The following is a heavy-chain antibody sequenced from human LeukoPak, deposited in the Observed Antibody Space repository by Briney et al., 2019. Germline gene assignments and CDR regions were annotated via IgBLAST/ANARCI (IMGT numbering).Heavy chain of an antibody. D-gene: IGHD3-22*01. Sequence: ASVKVSCKASGGTFSSYAISWVRQAPGQGLEWMGGIIPIFGTANYAQKFQGRVTITADESTSTAYMKLSSLRSEDTAVYYCARATYYDSEGHYFDYWGQGTLVTVSS. V-gene: IGHV1-69*01. CDR3: ARATYYDSEGHYFDY. J-gene: IGHJ4*02. CDR2: IIPIFGTA. CDR1: GGTFSSYA.